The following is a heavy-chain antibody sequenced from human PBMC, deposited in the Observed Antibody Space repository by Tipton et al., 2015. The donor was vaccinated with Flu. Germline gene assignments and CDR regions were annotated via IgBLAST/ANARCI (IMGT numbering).Heavy chain of an antibody. V-gene: IGHV3-30*18. CDR1: GFTFSSYG. CDR3: AKDRYDSSGYQHPDY. CDR2: ISFDGSNK. D-gene: IGHD3-22*01. Sequence: CAASGFTFSSYGMHWVRQAPGKGLEWVAVISFDGSNKYYADSVKGRFTISRDNSKNTLYLQMNSLRAEDTAVYYCAKDRYDSSGYQHPDYWGQGTLVTVSS. J-gene: IGHJ4*02.